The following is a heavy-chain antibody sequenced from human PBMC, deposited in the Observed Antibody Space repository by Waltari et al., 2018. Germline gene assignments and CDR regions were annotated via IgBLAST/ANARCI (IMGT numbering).Heavy chain of an antibody. J-gene: IGHJ4*02. CDR3: ARLWFGEAFDY. Sequence: EVQLVESGGGLVQPGGSLRLSCAASGFTFSRPYITWVRQAPGKGLEWVSVIYSGGSTYYADSVKGRFTISRHNSKNTLYLQMNSLRAEDTAVYYCARLWFGEAFDYWGQGTLVTVSS. D-gene: IGHD3-10*01. CDR2: IYSGGST. CDR1: GFTFSRPY. V-gene: IGHV3-53*04.